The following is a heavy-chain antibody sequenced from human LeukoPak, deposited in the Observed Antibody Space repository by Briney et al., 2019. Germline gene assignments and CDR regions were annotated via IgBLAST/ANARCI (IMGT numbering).Heavy chain of an antibody. Sequence: ASVKVSCKASGYTFTGYYMHWVRQAPGQGLEWMGWNNPNSGGTNYAQKFQGRVTMTRDTSISTAYMELSRLRSDDTAVYYCARDSSGYYYFDYWGQGTLVTVSS. CDR3: ARDSSGYYYFDY. D-gene: IGHD3-22*01. CDR1: GYTFTGYY. V-gene: IGHV1-2*02. J-gene: IGHJ4*02. CDR2: NNPNSGGT.